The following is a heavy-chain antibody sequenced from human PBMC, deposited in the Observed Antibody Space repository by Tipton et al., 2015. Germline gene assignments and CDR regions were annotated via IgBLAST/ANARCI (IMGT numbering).Heavy chain of an antibody. Sequence: TLSLTCTVSGDSISSNGFYWGWIRQPPGKGLEWIGSIFYRGNTYYNTSLHSRVIISVDTSKTQFSLELSSVTAADTAVYYCATYLAGRGGTGSWGQGTLVTVSS. D-gene: IGHD3/OR15-3a*01. V-gene: IGHV4-39*07. J-gene: IGHJ5*02. CDR1: GDSISSNGFY. CDR3: ATYLAGRGGTGS. CDR2: IFYRGNT.